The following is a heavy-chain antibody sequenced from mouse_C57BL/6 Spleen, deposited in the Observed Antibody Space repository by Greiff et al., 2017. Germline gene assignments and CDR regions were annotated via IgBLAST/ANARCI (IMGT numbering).Heavy chain of an antibody. V-gene: IGHV1-55*01. CDR2: IYPGSGST. D-gene: IGHD2-3*01. Sequence: VQLQQPGAELVKPGASVKMSCKASGYTFTSYWITWVKQRPGQGLEWIGDIYPGSGSTNYNEKFKSKATLTVDTSSSTAYMQLSSLTSEDCAFYYCARRLLPDYARDYWGQGTSVTVSS. J-gene: IGHJ4*01. CDR1: GYTFTSYW. CDR3: ARRLLPDYARDY.